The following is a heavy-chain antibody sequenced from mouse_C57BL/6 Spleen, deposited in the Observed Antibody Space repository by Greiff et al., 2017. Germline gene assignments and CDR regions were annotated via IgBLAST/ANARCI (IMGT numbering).Heavy chain of an antibody. CDR1: GYTFTSYW. V-gene: IGHV1-64*01. CDR3: AKVDYGYDYDY. CDR2: IHPNSGST. Sequence: QVQLQQPGAELVKPGASVKLSCKASGYTFTSYWMHWVKQRPGQGLEWIGMIHPNSGSTNYNEKFNSKATLTVDKSSSTAYMQLSSLTSEDSAVYYCAKVDYGYDYDYWGQGTTLTVSS. J-gene: IGHJ2*01. D-gene: IGHD2-2*01.